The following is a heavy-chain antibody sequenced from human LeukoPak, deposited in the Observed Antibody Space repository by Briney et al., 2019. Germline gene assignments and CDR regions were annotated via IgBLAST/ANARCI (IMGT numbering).Heavy chain of an antibody. D-gene: IGHD7-27*01. J-gene: IGHJ4*02. V-gene: IGHV3-48*03. Sequence: GGSLRLSCAASGFTFSSYEMNWVRQAPGKGLEWVSYISSSGSTIYYADSVKGRFTISRDNARNSLYLQINSLRAEDTAVYYCARDYTGGWNDYWGQGTLVTVSS. CDR1: GFTFSSYE. CDR3: ARDYTGGWNDY. CDR2: ISSSGSTI.